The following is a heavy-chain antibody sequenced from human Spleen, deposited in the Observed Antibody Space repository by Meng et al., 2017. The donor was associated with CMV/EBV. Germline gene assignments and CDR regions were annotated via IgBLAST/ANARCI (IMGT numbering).Heavy chain of an antibody. Sequence: GESLKISCAASGFTFSAYGMRWVRQAPGKGLEWVSTIIGSGTSTYYADSVKGRFTISRDNSKNTLYLQMHSLRAEDTAIYYCARGGLRDPNYFDYWGQGTLVTVSS. CDR3: ARGGLRDPNYFDY. D-gene: IGHD4-17*01. V-gene: IGHV3-23*01. CDR1: GFTFSAYG. CDR2: IIGSGTST. J-gene: IGHJ4*02.